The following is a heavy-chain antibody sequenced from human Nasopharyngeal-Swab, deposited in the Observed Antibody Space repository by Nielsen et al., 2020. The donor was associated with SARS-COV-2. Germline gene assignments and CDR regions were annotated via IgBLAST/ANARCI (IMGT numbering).Heavy chain of an antibody. CDR3: ARARYYDSSGYYYYFDY. D-gene: IGHD3-22*01. Sequence: ASVKVSCKASGHTFTSYGISWVRQAPGQGLEWMGWISAYNGNTNYAQKLQGRVTMTTDTSTSTAYMELRSLRSEDTAVYYCARARYYDSSGYYYYFDYWGQGTLVTVSS. CDR1: GHTFTSYG. J-gene: IGHJ4*02. V-gene: IGHV1-18*01. CDR2: ISAYNGNT.